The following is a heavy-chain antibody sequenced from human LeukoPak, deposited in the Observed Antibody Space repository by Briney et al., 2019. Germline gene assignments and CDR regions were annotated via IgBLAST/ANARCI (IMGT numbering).Heavy chain of an antibody. V-gene: IGHV4-34*01. J-gene: IGHJ6*03. Sequence: PSETLSLTCVVYGGSFSGYYWSWIRQPPGKGLEWIGEINHSGSTNYNPSLKSRVTISVDTSKNQFSLKLSSVTAADTAVYYCARQIVVVPAALTYYYYYYYMDVWGKGTTVTVSS. CDR2: INHSGST. D-gene: IGHD2-2*01. CDR1: GGSFSGYY. CDR3: ARQIVVVPAALTYYYYYYYMDV.